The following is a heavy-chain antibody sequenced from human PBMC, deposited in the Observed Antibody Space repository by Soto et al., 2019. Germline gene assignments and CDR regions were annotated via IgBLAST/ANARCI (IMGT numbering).Heavy chain of an antibody. D-gene: IGHD5-12*01. CDR1: GFSFSSYS. J-gene: IGHJ4*02. Sequence: EVQVVESGGGVVQRGGCLRLSCAACGFSFSSYSMNWVRQAPGKGLEWVSYISITGSRIYYADSTKARFTISRDNVKNSLYLQISSLRDADTAVYYCVVGVYGAYGADHFDSWAQGTLVTVSS. CDR2: ISITGSRI. V-gene: IGHV3-48*02. CDR3: VVGVYGAYGADHFDS.